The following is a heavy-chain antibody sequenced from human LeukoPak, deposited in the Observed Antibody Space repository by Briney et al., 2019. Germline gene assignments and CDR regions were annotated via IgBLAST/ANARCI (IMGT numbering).Heavy chain of an antibody. CDR2: IRYEGRHK. D-gene: IGHD6-19*01. CDR3: ARDLLQWLASTPDAFDI. CDR1: GFTFSNHG. J-gene: IGHJ3*02. Sequence: GGSLGLSCAASGFTFSNHGMHWVRQGPGKGLEWVAFIRYEGRHKYYADSVKGRFTISRDNSKNTVYLQMNSLRTEDTALYYCARDLLQWLASTPDAFDIWGQGTMVTVSS. V-gene: IGHV3-30*02.